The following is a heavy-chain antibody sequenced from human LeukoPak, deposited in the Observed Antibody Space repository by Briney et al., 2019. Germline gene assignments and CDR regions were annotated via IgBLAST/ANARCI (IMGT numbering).Heavy chain of an antibody. V-gene: IGHV3-30*18. CDR3: AKTTGNYYKYFDD. CDR2: ISFDGSNK. Sequence: PGGSLRLSCAASGFTFSSYGMHWVRQAPGKGLEWVAVISFDGSNKYCSDSVKGRFTISRDNSKNTLYLQMNSLRAEDTAVYYCAKTTGNYYKYFDDWGQGTLVTVSS. CDR1: GFTFSSYG. J-gene: IGHJ4*02. D-gene: IGHD3-22*01.